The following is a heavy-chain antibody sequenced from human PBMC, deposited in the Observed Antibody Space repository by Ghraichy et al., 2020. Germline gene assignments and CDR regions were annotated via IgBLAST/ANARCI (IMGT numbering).Heavy chain of an antibody. CDR1: DFTVGNKY. Sequence: GESLNISCAGSDFTVGNKYMSWVRQAPGKGLEWVSIIYSTGTTDYADSVKGRFTTARDTSKNTLLLQMNILRVEDSAVYYCASSDSWEGWDFDYWGQGTLVTVSS. J-gene: IGHJ4*02. V-gene: IGHV3-53*05. CDR3: ASSDSWEGWDFDY. D-gene: IGHD3-3*01. CDR2: IYSTGTT.